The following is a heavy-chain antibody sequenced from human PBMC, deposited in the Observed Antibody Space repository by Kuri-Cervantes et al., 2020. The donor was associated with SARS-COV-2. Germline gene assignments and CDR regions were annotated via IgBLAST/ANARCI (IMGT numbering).Heavy chain of an antibody. Sequence: GESLKISCAASGFTFSNAWMSWVRQAPGKGLEWVGRIKSKTDGGTTDYAAPVKGRFTISRDDSKNTLYLQMNSLKTEDTAVHYCTTYYDFWSGYYSSDAFDIWGQGTMVTVSS. J-gene: IGHJ3*02. CDR3: TTYYDFWSGYYSSDAFDI. V-gene: IGHV3-15*01. D-gene: IGHD3-3*01. CDR2: IKSKTDGGTT. CDR1: GFTFSNAW.